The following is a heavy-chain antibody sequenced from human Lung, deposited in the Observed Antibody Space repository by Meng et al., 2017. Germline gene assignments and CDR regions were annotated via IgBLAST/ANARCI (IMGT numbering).Heavy chain of an antibody. V-gene: IGHV3-23*01. Sequence: EVQLLESGGGLVQPGGSLRLSCADSGFTCSSYAMSWVRQASGKGPEWVSAISVSGGSTYYADSVKGRFTISRDNSKNTLYLQMNSLRSEETDVKYCAKERAQRREQETFEYWGQETLVTVSS. J-gene: IGHJ4*02. CDR1: GFTCSSYA. CDR3: AKERAQRREQETFEY. D-gene: IGHD1/OR15-1a*01. CDR2: ISVSGGST.